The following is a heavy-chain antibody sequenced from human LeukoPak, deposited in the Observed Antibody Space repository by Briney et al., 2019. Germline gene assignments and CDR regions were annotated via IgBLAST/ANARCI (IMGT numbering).Heavy chain of an antibody. CDR3: ARDLRYAFDI. D-gene: IGHD3-16*02. CDR2: IWYDGSNK. Sequence: GGSLRLSCAASGFTFSSYGMPWVRQAPGKGLEWVAVIWYDGSNKYYADSVKGRLTISRDNSKNTLYLQMNSLRAEDTAVYYCARDLRYAFDIWGQGTMVTVSS. J-gene: IGHJ3*02. CDR1: GFTFSSYG. V-gene: IGHV3-33*01.